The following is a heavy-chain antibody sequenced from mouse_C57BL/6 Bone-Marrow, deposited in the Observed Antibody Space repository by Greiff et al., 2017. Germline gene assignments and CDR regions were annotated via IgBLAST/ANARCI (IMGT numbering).Heavy chain of an antibody. J-gene: IGHJ2*01. CDR1: GYTFTSYG. V-gene: IGHV1-81*01. Sequence: QVQLQQSGAELARPGASVKLSCKASGYTFTSYGISWVKQRTGQGLEWIGEIYPRSGNTYYNEKFKGKATLTADKSSSTAYMELRSLTSEDPAVYFCARRGYYGSSYDYFDYWGQGTTLTVSS. CDR3: ARRGYYGSSYDYFDY. D-gene: IGHD1-1*01. CDR2: IYPRSGNT.